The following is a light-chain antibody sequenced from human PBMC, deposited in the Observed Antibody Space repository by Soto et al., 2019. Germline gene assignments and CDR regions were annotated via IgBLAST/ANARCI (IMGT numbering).Light chain of an antibody. J-gene: IGLJ1*01. CDR3: AAWDDSLSAYYV. CDR2: RNN. V-gene: IGLV1-47*01. Sequence: QSVLTQPPSASGTPGQRVTLSCSGSSPNIGSNYVYWYQQLPGTAPKLLIYRNNQRPSGVPDRFSGSKSGTSASLAISGLRSEDEADYYCAAWDDSLSAYYVFGTGTKVTVL. CDR1: SPNIGSNY.